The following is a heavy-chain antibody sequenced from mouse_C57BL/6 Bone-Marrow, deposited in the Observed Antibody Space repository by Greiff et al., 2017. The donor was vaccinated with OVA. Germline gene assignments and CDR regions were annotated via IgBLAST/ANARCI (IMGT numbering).Heavy chain of an antibody. Sequence: QVQLKQSGPGLVQPSQSLSITCTVSGFSLTSYGVHWVRQSPGKGLEWLGVIWSGGSTDSNAAFISRLSISTDNTKSEVFFKRNSLQDDDTAIYYCARNERWLLPFSWCFDVWGTGTTVTVSA. J-gene: IGHJ1*03. CDR3: ARNERWLLPFSWCFDV. D-gene: IGHD2-3*01. CDR1: GFSLTSYG. CDR2: IWSGGST. V-gene: IGHV2-2*01.